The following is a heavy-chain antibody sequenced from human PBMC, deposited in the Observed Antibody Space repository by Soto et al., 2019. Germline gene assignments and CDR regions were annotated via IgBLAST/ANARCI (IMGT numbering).Heavy chain of an antibody. CDR1: GFNISSSW. Sequence: EVQLVESGGGLVQPGGSLILSCAASGFNISSSWMNWVRQAPGKGLEWVASMRSDGTEKWHVDSVKGRFTISRDSAKRSLYLQMSSLRADDTAVYFCARDRAYWSFDYWGQGTLVTVSS. CDR3: ARDRAYWSFDY. V-gene: IGHV3-7*05. J-gene: IGHJ4*02. D-gene: IGHD2-21*01. CDR2: MRSDGTEK.